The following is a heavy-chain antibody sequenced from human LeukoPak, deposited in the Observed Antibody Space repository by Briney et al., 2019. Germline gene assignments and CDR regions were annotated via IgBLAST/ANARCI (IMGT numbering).Heavy chain of an antibody. CDR2: IYYSGST. V-gene: IGHV4-59*01. Sequence: SETLSLTCTVSGGSISSYYWSWIRQPPGKGLEWIGYIYYSGSTNYNPSLKSRVTISVDTSKNQFSLKLSSVTAADTAVYYCARAVEVATKLDYWGRGTLVTVSS. CDR3: ARAVEVATKLDY. D-gene: IGHD5-24*01. CDR1: GGSISSYY. J-gene: IGHJ4*02.